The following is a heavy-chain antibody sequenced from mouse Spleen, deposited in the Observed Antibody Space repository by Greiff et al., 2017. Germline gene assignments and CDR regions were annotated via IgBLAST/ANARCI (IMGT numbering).Heavy chain of an antibody. Sequence: EVKLVESGGGLVKPGGSLKLSCAASGFTFSSYGMSWVRQTPEKRLEWVATISGGGSYTYYPDSVKGRFTISRDNAKNNLYLQMSSLRSEDTALYYCASHRYDFAMDYWGQGTSVTVSS. J-gene: IGHJ4*01. D-gene: IGHD2-14*01. V-gene: IGHV5-9-2*01. CDR1: GFTFSSYG. CDR3: ASHRYDFAMDY. CDR2: ISGGGSYT.